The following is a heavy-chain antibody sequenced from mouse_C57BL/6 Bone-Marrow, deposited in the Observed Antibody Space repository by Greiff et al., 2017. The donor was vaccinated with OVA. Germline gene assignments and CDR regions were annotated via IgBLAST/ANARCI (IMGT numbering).Heavy chain of an antibody. CDR1: GYTFTSYW. V-gene: IGHV1-53*01. CDR2: INPSNGGT. D-gene: IGHD3-3*01. J-gene: IGHJ4*01. CDR3: ARSRAYYYYAMDY. Sequence: QVQLQQPGTELVKPGASVKLSCKASGYTFTSYWMHWVKQRPGQGLEWIGNINPSNGGTNYNEKFKSKATLTVDKSSSTAYMQLSSLTSEDSAVYDCARSRAYYYYAMDYWGQGTSVTVSS.